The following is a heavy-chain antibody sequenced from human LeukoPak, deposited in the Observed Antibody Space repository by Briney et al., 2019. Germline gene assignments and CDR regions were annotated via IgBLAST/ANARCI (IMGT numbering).Heavy chain of an antibody. D-gene: IGHD4/OR15-4a*01. CDR2: MYHSGST. Sequence: SETLSLTCGVSGDSINSGHYWGWIRQPPGKGLAWIGSMYHSGSTYYNPSLKSRVTISIDTSKNQFSLKLRSVTAADTAVYFCARNVTMVLPGQGAFDIWGQGTMVTVSS. CDR1: GDSINSGHY. J-gene: IGHJ3*02. CDR3: ARNVTMVLPGQGAFDI. V-gene: IGHV4-38-2*01.